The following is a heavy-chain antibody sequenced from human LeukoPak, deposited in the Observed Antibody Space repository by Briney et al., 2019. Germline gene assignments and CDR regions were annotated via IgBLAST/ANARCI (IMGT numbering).Heavy chain of an antibody. CDR2: IIPILGIA. J-gene: IGHJ5*02. CDR1: GGTFSSYA. CDR3: ARDRRWLTYNWFDP. V-gene: IGHV1-69*04. D-gene: IGHD5-12*01. Sequence: AASVKVSCKASGGTFSSYAISWVRQAPGQGLEWMGRIIPILGIANYAQKFQGRVTITADKSTSTAYMELSSLRSEDTAVYYCARDRRWLTYNWFDPWGQGTLVTVSS.